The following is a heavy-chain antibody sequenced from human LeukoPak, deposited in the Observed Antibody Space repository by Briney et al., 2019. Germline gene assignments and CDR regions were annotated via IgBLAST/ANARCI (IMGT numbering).Heavy chain of an antibody. D-gene: IGHD6-19*01. CDR3: AREATWGQWYSDH. J-gene: IGHJ4*02. V-gene: IGHV3-30*03. Sequence: GGSLRLSCVTSAFIFNNHGMHWVRQAPGKGLEWVAVIAADGGVKHYTDSVKGRFTLSRDNSKNTLYLQMNSLSVEDTAVYYCAREATWGQWYSDHWGQGTPVNVSS. CDR1: AFIFNNHG. CDR2: IAADGGVK.